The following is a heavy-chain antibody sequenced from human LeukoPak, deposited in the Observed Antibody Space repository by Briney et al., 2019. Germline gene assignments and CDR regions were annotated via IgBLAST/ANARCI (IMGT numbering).Heavy chain of an antibody. V-gene: IGHV3-21*01. CDR3: AKDSSNIAAFEDFDY. Sequence: GGSLRLSCAASGFTFSSYSMNWVRQAPGKGLEWVSSISSSSSYIYYADSVKGRFTISRDNAKNSLYLQMNSLRAEDTAVYYCAKDSSNIAAFEDFDYWGQGTLVTVSS. CDR2: ISSSSSYI. J-gene: IGHJ4*02. D-gene: IGHD6-13*01. CDR1: GFTFSSYS.